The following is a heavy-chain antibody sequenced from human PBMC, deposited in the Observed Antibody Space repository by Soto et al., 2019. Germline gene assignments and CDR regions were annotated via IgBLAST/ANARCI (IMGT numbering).Heavy chain of an antibody. Sequence: ASVKVSCKASGYTFTGYYMHWVRQAPGQGLEWMGWINPNSGGTNYAQKFQGRVTMTRDTPISTAYMELSRLRSDDTAVYYCARGVDSSGYYPADYWGQGTLVTVSS. CDR1: GYTFTGYY. D-gene: IGHD3-22*01. V-gene: IGHV1-2*02. J-gene: IGHJ4*02. CDR2: INPNSGGT. CDR3: ARGVDSSGYYPADY.